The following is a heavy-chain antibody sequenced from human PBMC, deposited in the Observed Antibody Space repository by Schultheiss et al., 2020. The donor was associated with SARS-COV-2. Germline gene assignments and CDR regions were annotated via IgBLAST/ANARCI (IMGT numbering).Heavy chain of an antibody. CDR3: ARVGRDCSHGVCYNAEYFQH. D-gene: IGHD2-8*01. CDR2: INYDGDRT. CDR1: GFIFNNYA. V-gene: IGHV3-23*01. Sequence: GGSLRLSCATSGFIFNNYAISWVRQAPGKGLEWVSSINYDGDRTYFADSARGRFTISRDKSMRTVFLQMNSLRAEDTAVYYCARVGRDCSHGVCYNAEYFQHWGQGTLVNVSS. J-gene: IGHJ1*01.